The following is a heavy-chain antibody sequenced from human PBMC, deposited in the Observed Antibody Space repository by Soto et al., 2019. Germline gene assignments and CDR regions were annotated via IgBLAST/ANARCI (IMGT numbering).Heavy chain of an antibody. CDR1: GGSISSGGYY. J-gene: IGHJ6*02. V-gene: IGHV4-31*03. D-gene: IGHD3-10*01. CDR3: ARDVIHYYYGSGGYYKNYGMDV. CDR2: IYYSGST. Sequence: PSETLSLTCTVSGGSISSGGYYWSWIRQHPGKGLEWIGYIYYSGSTYYNPSLKSRVTISVDTSKNQFSLKLSSVTAADTAVYYCARDVIHYYYGSGGYYKNYGMDVWGQGTTVTVSS.